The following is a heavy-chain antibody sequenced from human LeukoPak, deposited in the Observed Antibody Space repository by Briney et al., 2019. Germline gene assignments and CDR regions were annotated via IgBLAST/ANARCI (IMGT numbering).Heavy chain of an antibody. CDR3: ARDCRYSYGCDY. CDR2: ISGSGGST. J-gene: IGHJ4*02. D-gene: IGHD5-18*01. V-gene: IGHV3-23*01. Sequence: PGGSLRLSRAASGFTFSSYAMSWVRQAPGKGLEWVSAISGSGGSTYYADSVKGRFTISRDNSKNTLYLQMNSLRAEDTAVYYCARDCRYSYGCDYWGQGTLVTVSS. CDR1: GFTFSSYA.